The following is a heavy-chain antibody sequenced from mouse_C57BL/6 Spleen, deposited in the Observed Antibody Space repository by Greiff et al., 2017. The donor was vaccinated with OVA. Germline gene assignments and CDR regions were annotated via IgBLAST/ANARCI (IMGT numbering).Heavy chain of an antibody. J-gene: IGHJ2*01. CDR2: IYPGDGDT. CDR3: ARGATVVVFGY. CDR1: GYAFSSSW. V-gene: IGHV1-82*01. D-gene: IGHD1-1*01. Sequence: QVQLQQSGPELVKPGASVKISCKASGYAFSSSWMNWVQQRPGKGLEWIGRIYPGDGDTTYNGKFKGKATLTAAKSSSTAYMQLSSLTSEDAAVYFCARGATVVVFGYWGQGTTLTVSS.